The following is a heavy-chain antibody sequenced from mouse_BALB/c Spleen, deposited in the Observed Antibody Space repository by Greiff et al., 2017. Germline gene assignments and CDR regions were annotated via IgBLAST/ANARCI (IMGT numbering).Heavy chain of an antibody. J-gene: IGHJ4*01. Sequence: QVTLKESGPGLLQPSQTLSLTCSSSGFSLSTSGMGVSWIRQPSGKGLEWLVHIYWDDDKRYKPSLKSRLTISKDTSRNQVFLKITSVDTADTATYYCARRTETGAMDYWGQGTSVTVSS. CDR3: ARRTETGAMDY. V-gene: IGHV8-12*01. CDR1: GFSLSTSGMG. CDR2: IYWDDDK.